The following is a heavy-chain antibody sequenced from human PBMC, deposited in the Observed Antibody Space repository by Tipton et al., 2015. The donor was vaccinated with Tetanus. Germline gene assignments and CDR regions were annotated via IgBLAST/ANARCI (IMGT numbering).Heavy chain of an antibody. V-gene: IGHV4-39*01. Sequence: TLSLTCIVSGGSLFSGSFYWAWVRQAPGKGLEWIGNIYYNGNTFYLSSLKTRVTISADTSKNQFSLNLTSVTAADTAVYYCARTAHNWFDPWGQGILVTVSS. J-gene: IGHJ5*02. D-gene: IGHD2-21*02. CDR1: GGSLFSGSFY. CDR2: IYYNGNT. CDR3: ARTAHNWFDP.